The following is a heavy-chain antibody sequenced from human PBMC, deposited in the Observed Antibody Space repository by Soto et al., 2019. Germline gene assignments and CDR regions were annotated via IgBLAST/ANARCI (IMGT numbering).Heavy chain of an antibody. Sequence: PGGSLRLSCAASGFTFSTYWMSWVRQAPGKGLQWVVNTKHDGSETHYVDSVKGRFTISRDNAKNSLYLQMNSLRAEDTAVYYCARGGRTTGNWFDPWGQGTLVTVPS. J-gene: IGHJ5*02. CDR3: ARGGRTTGNWFDP. V-gene: IGHV3-7*03. CDR2: TKHDGSET. D-gene: IGHD1-1*01. CDR1: GFTFSTYW.